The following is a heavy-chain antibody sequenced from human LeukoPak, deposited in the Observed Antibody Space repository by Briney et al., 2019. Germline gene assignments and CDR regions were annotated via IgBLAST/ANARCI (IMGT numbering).Heavy chain of an antibody. CDR3: ATFRSSSWYYYYGMDV. J-gene: IGHJ6*02. CDR1: GGSISSGGYY. Sequence: SETLSLTCTVSGGSISSGGYYWSWIRQHPGKGLEWIGEINHSGSTNYNPSLKSRVTISVDTSKNQFSLKLSSVTAADTAVYYCATFRSSSWYYYYGMDVWGQGTTVTVSS. V-gene: IGHV4-39*07. CDR2: INHSGST. D-gene: IGHD6-13*01.